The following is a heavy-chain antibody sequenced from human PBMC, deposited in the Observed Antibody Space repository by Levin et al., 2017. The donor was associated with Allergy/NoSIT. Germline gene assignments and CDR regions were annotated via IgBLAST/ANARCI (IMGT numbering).Heavy chain of an antibody. J-gene: IGHJ4*02. Sequence: GGSLRLSCAASGFTFSTCSMNWVRQAPGKGLEWVSSISSSSRYIYYADSVKGRFTISRDNAKNSLYLQMNSLRAEDTAVYYWARDLSLDYYGSSAYYGFDYWGQGTLVTVSS. V-gene: IGHV3-21*01. CDR1: GFTFSTCS. CDR2: ISSSSRYI. CDR3: ARDLSLDYYGSSAYYGFDY. D-gene: IGHD3-22*01.